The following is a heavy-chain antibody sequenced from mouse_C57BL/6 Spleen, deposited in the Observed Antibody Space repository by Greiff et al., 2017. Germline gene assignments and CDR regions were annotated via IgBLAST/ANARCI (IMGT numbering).Heavy chain of an antibody. CDR1: GFTFSSYT. D-gene: IGHD1-1*01. Sequence: DVKLVESGGGLVKPGGSLKLSCAASGFTFSSYTMSWVRQTPEKRLEWVATISGGGGNTYYPDSVKGRFTISRDNAKNTLYLQMSSLRSEDTALYYCARHYYGSSYPMDYWGQGTSVTVSS. J-gene: IGHJ4*01. V-gene: IGHV5-9*01. CDR2: ISGGGGNT. CDR3: ARHYYGSSYPMDY.